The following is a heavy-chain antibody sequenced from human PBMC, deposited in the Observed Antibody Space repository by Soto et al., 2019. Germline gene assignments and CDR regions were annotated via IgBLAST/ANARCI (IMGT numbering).Heavy chain of an antibody. J-gene: IGHJ6*02. D-gene: IGHD2-2*01. CDR1: GYTFTGYY. CDR3: GRAPKYCSSTSGHFGSRGMDV. V-gene: IGHV1-2*04. CDR2: INPNSGGT. Sequence: ASVQVSCKASGYTFTGYYMPWVRQAPGQGLEWMGWINPNSGGTNSAQKFQGWVTMTRDTSISTAYRELSRLRSDGTAVYYCGRAPKYCSSTSGHFGSRGMDVWGQGTTVTVS.